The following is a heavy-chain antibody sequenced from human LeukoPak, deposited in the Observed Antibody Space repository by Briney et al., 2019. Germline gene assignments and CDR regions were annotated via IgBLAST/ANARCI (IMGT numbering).Heavy chain of an antibody. CDR3: ARGFLEWLSYSIYFDY. CDR2: INPNSGGT. CDR1: GYTFTGYY. V-gene: IGHV1-2*02. Sequence: ASVEVSCKASGYTFTGYYMHWVRQAPGQGLEWMGWINPNSGGTNYAQKFQGRVTMTRDTSISTAYMELSRLRSDDTAVYYCARGFLEWLSYSIYFDYWGQGTLVTVSS. D-gene: IGHD3-3*01. J-gene: IGHJ4*02.